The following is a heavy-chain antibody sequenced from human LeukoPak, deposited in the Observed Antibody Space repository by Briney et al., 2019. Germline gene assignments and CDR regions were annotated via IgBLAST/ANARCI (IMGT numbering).Heavy chain of an antibody. CDR3: AATYYYGSGSYYPKYFDY. D-gene: IGHD3-10*01. Sequence: PSETLSLTCTVSGGSISSYYWSWIRQPPGKGLEWIGYIYYSGSTNYNPSLKSRVTISVDTSKNQFSLKLSSVTAADTAVYFCAATYYYGSGSYYPKYFDYWGQGTLVTVSS. V-gene: IGHV4-59*01. CDR1: GGSISSYY. CDR2: IYYSGST. J-gene: IGHJ4*02.